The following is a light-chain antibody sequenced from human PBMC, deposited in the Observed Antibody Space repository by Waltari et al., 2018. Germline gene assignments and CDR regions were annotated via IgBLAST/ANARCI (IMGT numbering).Light chain of an antibody. CDR2: KAS. Sequence: DIQMTQSPSTLSASVGDRVTITCRDSQSPGSRLAWYQQKPGKSPKFLIYKASRLESGGPSRFSGSGSGTDFTLTISGLQPDDSATYYCQQYGSYPLTFGGGTKVEIK. CDR1: QSPGSR. CDR3: QQYGSYPLT. J-gene: IGKJ4*01. V-gene: IGKV1-5*03.